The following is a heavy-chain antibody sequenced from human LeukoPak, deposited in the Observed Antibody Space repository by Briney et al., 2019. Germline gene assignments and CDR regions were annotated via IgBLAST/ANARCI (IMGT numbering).Heavy chain of an antibody. V-gene: IGHV1-2*02. CDR3: ARVGRVYATYAFDI. D-gene: IGHD2-8*01. J-gene: IGHJ3*02. Sequence: GASVKVSCKAPGYTFTGYYMHWVRQAPGQGLEWMGWINPNSGGTNYAQKFQGRVTMTRDTSTSTAYMELRSLRSDDTAVYYCARVGRVYATYAFDIWGQGTMVTVSS. CDR2: INPNSGGT. CDR1: GYTFTGYY.